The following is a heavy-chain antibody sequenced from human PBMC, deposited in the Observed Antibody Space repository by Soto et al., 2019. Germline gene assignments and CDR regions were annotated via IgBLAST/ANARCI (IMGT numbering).Heavy chain of an antibody. V-gene: IGHV3-7*03. CDR3: ARSGYSSSWWPFDY. CDR1: GFTFSSYW. J-gene: IGHJ4*02. CDR2: IKQGGSEK. D-gene: IGHD6-13*01. Sequence: GGSLRLSCAASGFTFSSYWMSWVRQAPGKGLEWVANIKQGGSEKYYVDSVKGRFTISRDNAKNSLYLQMNSLRAEDTAVYYCARSGYSSSWWPFDYWGQGTLVTVSS.